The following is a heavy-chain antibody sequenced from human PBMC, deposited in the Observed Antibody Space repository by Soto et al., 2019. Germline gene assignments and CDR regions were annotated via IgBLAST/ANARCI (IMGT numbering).Heavy chain of an antibody. V-gene: IGHV2-26*01. D-gene: IGHD3-3*01. CDR1: GFSLSNARMG. J-gene: IGHJ5*02. CDR2: IFSNDEK. Sequence: PTLVNPTETLTLTCTVSGFSLSNARMGVSWIRQPPGKALEWLAHIFSNDEKSYSTSLKSRLTISKDTSKSQVVLTMTNMDPVDTATYYCARNTRYYDFWSGYYNWFDPWGQGTLVTVSS. CDR3: ARNTRYYDFWSGYYNWFDP.